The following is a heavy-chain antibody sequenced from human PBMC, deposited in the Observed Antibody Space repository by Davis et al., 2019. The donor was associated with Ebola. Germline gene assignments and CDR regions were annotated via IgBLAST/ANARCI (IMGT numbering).Heavy chain of an antibody. Sequence: PGGSLRLSCTASGLTFINYWMHWVRQVPGKGLVWVSRIKGDGNLIYADSVKGRFTISRDNAENSLSLQIDSLRADDTALYYCARDDGIRTVDYWGQGTLVTVSS. CDR2: IKGDGNL. V-gene: IGHV3-74*01. J-gene: IGHJ4*02. CDR1: GLTFINYW. CDR3: ARDDGIRTVDY. D-gene: IGHD5-18*01.